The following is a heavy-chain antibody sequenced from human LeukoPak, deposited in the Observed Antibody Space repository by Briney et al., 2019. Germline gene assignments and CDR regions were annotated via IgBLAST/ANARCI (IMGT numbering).Heavy chain of an antibody. CDR3: AREGYYGSGSPPSLYFDY. J-gene: IGHJ4*02. Sequence: GGSLRLSCAASGFTFRNYVIHWVRQAPGKGLEWVAVTSSDSNVKLYADSVKGRFTISRDNSRSTLYLQMNSLRPEDTAIYYCAREGYYGSGSPPSLYFDYWGQGTLVTVSS. D-gene: IGHD3-10*01. CDR2: TSSDSNVK. V-gene: IGHV3-30-3*01. CDR1: GFTFRNYV.